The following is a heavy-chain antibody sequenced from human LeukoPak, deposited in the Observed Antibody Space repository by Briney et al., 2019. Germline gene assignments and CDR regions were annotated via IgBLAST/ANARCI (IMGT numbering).Heavy chain of an antibody. Sequence: ASVKVSCKASGYTFTNYGITWVRQAPGQGLEWMGWISGYNGNTNYAQKLQGRVTMTTGTSTTTAYMELRSLRSDDTAVYYCARAGSAVAGTFFVYWGQGTLVIVSS. CDR1: GYTFTNYG. CDR3: ARAGSAVAGTFFVY. V-gene: IGHV1-18*04. CDR2: ISGYNGNT. D-gene: IGHD6-19*01. J-gene: IGHJ4*02.